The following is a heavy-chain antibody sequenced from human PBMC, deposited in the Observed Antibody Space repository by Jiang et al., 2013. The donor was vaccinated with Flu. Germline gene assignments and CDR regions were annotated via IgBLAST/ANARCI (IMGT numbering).Heavy chain of an antibody. D-gene: IGHD6-13*01. CDR3: ARDPGAAAAVFYYYGLDV. Sequence: SSITSRSSYIYYADSVQGRXTISRDNAKNSVYLQMNSLRADDTAVYYCARDPGAAAAVFYYYGLDVWGKGTTVTVSS. CDR2: ITSRSSYI. V-gene: IGHV3-21*01. J-gene: IGHJ6*04.